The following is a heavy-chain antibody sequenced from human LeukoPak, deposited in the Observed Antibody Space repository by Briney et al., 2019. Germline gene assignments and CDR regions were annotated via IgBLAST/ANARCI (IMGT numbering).Heavy chain of an antibody. V-gene: IGHV1-18*01. J-gene: IGHJ5*02. CDR2: ISAYNGNT. D-gene: IGHD6-19*01. CDR3: ARDRETKSSGWSPWFDP. CDR1: GYTFTSYG. Sequence: ASVKVSCKASGYTFTSYGISWVRQAPGQGLEWMGWISAYNGNTNYAQRLQGRVTMTTDTSTSTAYMELRSLRSDDTAVYYCARDRETKSSGWSPWFDPWGQGTLVTVSS.